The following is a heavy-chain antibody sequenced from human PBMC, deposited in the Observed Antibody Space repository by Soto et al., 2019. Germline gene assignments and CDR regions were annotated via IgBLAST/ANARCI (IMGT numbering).Heavy chain of an antibody. J-gene: IGHJ6*03. V-gene: IGHV4-34*01. CDR2: INHSGST. D-gene: IGHD2-15*01. Sequence: SETLSLTCAVYGGSFSGYYWSWIRQPPGKGLEWIGEINHSGSTNYNPSLKSRVTISVDTSKNQFSLKLSSVTAADTAVYYCARGRLGYCSGGSCYRRQAGRENYYYYMDVWGKGTTVTVSS. CDR3: ARGRLGYCSGGSCYRRQAGRENYYYYMDV. CDR1: GGSFSGYY.